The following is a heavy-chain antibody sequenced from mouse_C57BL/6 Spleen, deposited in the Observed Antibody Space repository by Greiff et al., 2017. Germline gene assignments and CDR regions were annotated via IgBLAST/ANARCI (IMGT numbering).Heavy chain of an antibody. CDR3: ATGPYWYFDV. J-gene: IGHJ1*03. Sequence: LVEPGASVKISCKASGYTFTDYYMNWVKQSHGKSLEWIGDINPNNGGTSYNQKFKGKATLTVDKSSSTAYMELRSLTSEDSAVYYCATGPYWYFDVWGTGTTVTVSS. CDR2: INPNNGGT. D-gene: IGHD4-1*01. CDR1: GYTFTDYY. V-gene: IGHV1-26*01.